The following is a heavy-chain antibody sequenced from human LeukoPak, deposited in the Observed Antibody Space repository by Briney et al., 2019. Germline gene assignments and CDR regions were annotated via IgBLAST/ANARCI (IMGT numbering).Heavy chain of an antibody. CDR2: IYSGGST. J-gene: IGHJ4*02. CDR1: GFTVSSNY. CDR3: ARDSIKFYDILSGYSVSNY. V-gene: IGHV3-66*01. D-gene: IGHD3-9*01. Sequence: GGSLRLSCAASGFTVSSNYMSWVRQAPGKGLEWVSVIYSGGSTYYADSVKGRFTISRDNSKNTLYLQMNSLRREDTAVYYCARDSIKFYDILSGYSVSNYWGQGTLVTVSS.